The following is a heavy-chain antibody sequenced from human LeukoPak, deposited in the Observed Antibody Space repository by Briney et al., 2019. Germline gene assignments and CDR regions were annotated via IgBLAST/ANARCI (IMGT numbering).Heavy chain of an antibody. D-gene: IGHD3-22*01. J-gene: IGHJ4*02. CDR1: GGSFSGYY. CDR3: ASRGYYDSSHDY. Sequence: SETLSLTCAVYGGSFSGYYWSWIRQPPGKGLEWIGEINHSGSTYYNPSLKSRVTISVDTSKNQFSLKLSSVTAADTAVYYCASRGYYDSSHDYWGQGTLVTVSS. V-gene: IGHV4-34*09. CDR2: INHSGST.